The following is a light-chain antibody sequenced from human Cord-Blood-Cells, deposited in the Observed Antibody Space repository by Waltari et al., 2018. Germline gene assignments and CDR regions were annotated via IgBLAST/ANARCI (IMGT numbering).Light chain of an antibody. V-gene: IGLV2-14*01. CDR3: SSYTSSSTLV. Sequence: QSALPHPPPVLGPPGRPTPSPSPGTRSTVGGITYASWYQQHPGKAPKLMIYEVSNRPSGVSNRFSGSKSGNTASLTISGLQAEDEADYYCSSYTSSSTLVFGGGTKLTVL. CDR1: RSTVGGITY. J-gene: IGLJ2*01. CDR2: EVS.